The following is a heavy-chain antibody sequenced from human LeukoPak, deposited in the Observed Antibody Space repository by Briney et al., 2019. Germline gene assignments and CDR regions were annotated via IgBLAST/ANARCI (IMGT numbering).Heavy chain of an antibody. D-gene: IGHD3-10*01. V-gene: IGHV3-23*01. J-gene: IGHJ6*02. Sequence: GGSLRLSCAASGFTFSSYWMSWVRQAPGKGLEWVSAISGSGGSTYYADSVKGRFTISRDNSKNTLYLQMNSLRAEDTAVYYCAKASLLWFGEFDGMDVWGQGTTVTVSS. CDR3: AKASLLWFGEFDGMDV. CDR1: GFTFSSYW. CDR2: ISGSGGST.